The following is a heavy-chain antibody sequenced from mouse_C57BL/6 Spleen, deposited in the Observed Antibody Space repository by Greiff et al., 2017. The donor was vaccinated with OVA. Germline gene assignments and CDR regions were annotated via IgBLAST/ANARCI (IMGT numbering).Heavy chain of an antibody. D-gene: IGHD1-1*01. J-gene: IGHJ2*01. V-gene: IGHV1-26*01. CDR1: GYTFTDYY. CDR3: ARSPYYYGSHY. CDR2: INPNNGGT. Sequence: VQLKQSGPELVKPGASVKISCKASGYTFTDYYMNWVKQSHGKSLEWIGDINPNNGGTSYNQKFKGKATLTVDKSSSTAYMELRSLTSEDSAVYYCARSPYYYGSHYWGQGTTLTVSS.